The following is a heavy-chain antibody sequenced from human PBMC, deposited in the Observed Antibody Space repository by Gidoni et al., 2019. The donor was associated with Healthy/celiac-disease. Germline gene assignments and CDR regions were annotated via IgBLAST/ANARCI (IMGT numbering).Heavy chain of an antibody. J-gene: IGHJ4*02. D-gene: IGHD4-17*01. V-gene: IGHV3-9*01. CDR2: ISWNSGSI. CDR1: GFTFDDYA. CDR3: AKDIESSRTTVFDY. Sequence: GRSLRLSCAASGFTFDDYAMHWVRQAPGKGLEWVSGISWNSGSIGYADSVKGRFTISRDNAKNSLYLQMNSLRAEDTALYYCAKDIESSRTTVFDYWGQGTLVTVSS.